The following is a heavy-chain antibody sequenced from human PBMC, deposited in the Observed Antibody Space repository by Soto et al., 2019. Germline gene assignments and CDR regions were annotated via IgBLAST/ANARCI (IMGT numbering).Heavy chain of an antibody. CDR3: ARDRIGTYDFWSGYRDY. CDR2: ISAYNGNT. V-gene: IGHV1-18*01. J-gene: IGHJ4*02. Sequence: GASVKVSCKASGYTFTSYGISWVRQAPGQGLEWMGWISAYNGNTNYAQKLQGRVTMTTDTSTSTAYMELRSLRSDDTAVYYCARDRIGTYDFWSGYRDYWGQGTLVTVSS. CDR1: GYTFTSYG. D-gene: IGHD3-3*01.